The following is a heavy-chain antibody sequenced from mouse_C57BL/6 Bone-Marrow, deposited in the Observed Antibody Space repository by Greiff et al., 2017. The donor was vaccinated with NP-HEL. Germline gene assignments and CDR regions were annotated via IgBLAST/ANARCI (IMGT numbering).Heavy chain of an antibody. CDR2: IDPSDSYT. CDR3: ARSLGGSPYFDY. V-gene: IGHV1-50*01. J-gene: IGHJ2*01. CDR1: GYTFTSYW. Sequence: QVQLQQSGAELVKPGASVKLSCKASGYTFTSYWMQWVKQRPGQGLEWIGEIDPSDSYTNYNQKFKGKATLTVDTSSSTAYMQLSSLTSEDSAVYYCARSLGGSPYFDYWGQGTTLTVSS. D-gene: IGHD1-1*01.